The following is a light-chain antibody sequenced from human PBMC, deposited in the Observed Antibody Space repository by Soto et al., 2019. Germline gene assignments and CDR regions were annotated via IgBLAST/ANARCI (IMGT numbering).Light chain of an antibody. CDR2: HDT. CDR1: DLGDKY. CDR3: QAWDKNVMV. Sequence: SYELTQAPSVSVSPGQTASITCSGDDLGDKYICWYQQRPGQSPILVIYHDTKRPSGIPDRFSGSNSGNTATLTISGTQAMDEAHYFCQAWDKNVMVFGGGTKVTVL. J-gene: IGLJ2*01. V-gene: IGLV3-1*01.